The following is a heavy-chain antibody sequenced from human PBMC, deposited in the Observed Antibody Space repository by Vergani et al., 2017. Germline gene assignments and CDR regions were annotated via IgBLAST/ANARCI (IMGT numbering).Heavy chain of an antibody. CDR2: ISAYNGNT. CDR3: ARDCPEYSSSWYGYYYYGMDV. J-gene: IGHJ6*02. V-gene: IGHV1-18*01. CDR1: GYTFTSYG. D-gene: IGHD6-13*01. Sequence: QVQLVQSGAEVKKPGASVKVSCKASGYTFTSYGISWVRQAPGQGLEWMGWISAYNGNTNYAQKLQGRVTMTTDTSTSTAYMELRSLRSDDTAVYYCARDCPEYSSSWYGYYYYGMDVWGQGTTVTVSS.